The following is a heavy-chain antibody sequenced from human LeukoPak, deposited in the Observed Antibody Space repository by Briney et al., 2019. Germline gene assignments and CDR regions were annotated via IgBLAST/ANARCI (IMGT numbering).Heavy chain of an antibody. D-gene: IGHD6-19*01. CDR1: GGSISSYY. Sequence: SETLSLTCTVSGGSISSYYWSWIRQPPGKGLEWIGYIYYSGSTNYNPSLKSRVTISVDTSKNQFSLKLSSVTAADTAVYYCVRGPIAVADPWGQGTLVTVSS. J-gene: IGHJ5*02. V-gene: IGHV4-59*01. CDR2: IYYSGST. CDR3: VRGPIAVADP.